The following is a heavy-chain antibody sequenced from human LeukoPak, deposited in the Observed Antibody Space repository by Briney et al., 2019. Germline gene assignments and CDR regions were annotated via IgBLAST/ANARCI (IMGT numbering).Heavy chain of an antibody. Sequence: PGGSLRLSCAASGFTFTNAWMNWVRQAPGKGLEWVGRIKSKADGETIDYAAPVKGRFTFSRDDSKNMLYLQMNSLKSEDTAVYYCSTLTSRGLSDSWGQGTLVTVSS. D-gene: IGHD1-20*01. J-gene: IGHJ4*02. CDR2: IKSKADGETI. CDR1: GFTFTNAW. V-gene: IGHV3-15*07. CDR3: STLTSRGLSDS.